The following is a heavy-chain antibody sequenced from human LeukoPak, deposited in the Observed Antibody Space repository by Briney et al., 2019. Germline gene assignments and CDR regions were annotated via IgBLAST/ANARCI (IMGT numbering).Heavy chain of an antibody. J-gene: IGHJ4*02. V-gene: IGHV3-30-3*01. Sequence: GRSLRLSCAASGFTFSSYAMHWVRQAPGKGLEWVAVISYDGSNKYYADSVKGRSTISRDNSKNTLYLQMNSLRAEDTAVYYCARTNRSSSWAFDYWGQGTLVTVSS. CDR3: ARTNRSSSWAFDY. D-gene: IGHD6-13*01. CDR2: ISYDGSNK. CDR1: GFTFSSYA.